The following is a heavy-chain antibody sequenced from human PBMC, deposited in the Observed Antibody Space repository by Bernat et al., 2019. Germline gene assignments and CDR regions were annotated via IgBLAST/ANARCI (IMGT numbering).Heavy chain of an antibody. CDR2: ISYDGSNE. CDR3: ARGTSTSAPYMDV. J-gene: IGHJ6*03. CDR1: GFTFSSYA. Sequence: QVQLVESGGGVVQPGRSLRLSCAASGFTFSSYAMHWVRQAPGKGLEWVAVISYDGSNEYYADSVKGRFTISRDNSKNTLYLQMNSLRAEDTAVYYCARGTSTSAPYMDVWGKGTTVTVSS. V-gene: IGHV3-30-3*01.